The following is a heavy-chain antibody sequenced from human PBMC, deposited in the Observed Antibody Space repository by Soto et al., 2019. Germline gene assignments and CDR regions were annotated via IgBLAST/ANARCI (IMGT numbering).Heavy chain of an antibody. J-gene: IGHJ6*03. CDR3: ASGETTALNYYYYYYMDV. CDR2: IYYSGST. Sequence: SETLSLTCTVSGGSISSYYWSWIRQPPGKGLEWIGYIYYSGSTNYNPSLKSRVTISADTSKNQFSLKLSSVTAADTAVYYCASGETTALNYYYYYYMDVWGKGTTVTVSS. CDR1: GGSISSYY. D-gene: IGHD3-10*01. V-gene: IGHV4-59*08.